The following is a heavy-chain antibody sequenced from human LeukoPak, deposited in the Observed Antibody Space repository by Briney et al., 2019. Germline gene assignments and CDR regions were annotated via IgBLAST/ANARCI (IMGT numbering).Heavy chain of an antibody. CDR1: GFTFSTYN. CDR3: ARDLPAVPIDH. Sequence: GGSLRLSCAASGFTFSTYNMNWIRQAPGKGLEWVSSITTGSTDIYYADSLKGRFTISRDDAKNSVYLQMNSLRVEDTAVYYCARDLPAVPIDHWGQGILVTVSS. V-gene: IGHV3-21*06. CDR2: ITTGSTDI. J-gene: IGHJ4*02.